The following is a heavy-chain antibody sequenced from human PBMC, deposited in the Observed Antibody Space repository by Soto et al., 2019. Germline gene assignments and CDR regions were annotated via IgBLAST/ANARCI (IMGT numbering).Heavy chain of an antibody. J-gene: IGHJ6*03. Sequence: EVQLVESGGGLVQPGGSLRLSCAASGFTFTEYWMHWVRQVPGEGLVWVSRVKYDVSSTNYADSVKGRFTISRDNAKNTLYLPMNSLRNEDTAVYFCARGARGYYYMDVWGKGTTVTVSS. CDR3: ARGARGYYYMDV. CDR2: VKYDVSST. V-gene: IGHV3-74*01. CDR1: GFTFTEYW. D-gene: IGHD3-10*01.